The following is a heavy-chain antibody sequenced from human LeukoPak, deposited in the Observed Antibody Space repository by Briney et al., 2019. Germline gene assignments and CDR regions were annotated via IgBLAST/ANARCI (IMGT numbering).Heavy chain of an antibody. Sequence: GESLRISCKASGYSFTSYWISWVRQMPGKGLEWMGKIDPSDSYTNYSPSFQGLVTISADNSVSTAYLQRSSLKASDTAIYYCARRQGCSSTSCPPDYWGQGTLVTVSP. CDR1: GYSFTSYW. CDR3: ARRQGCSSTSCPPDY. CDR2: IDPSDSYT. D-gene: IGHD2-2*01. V-gene: IGHV5-10-1*01. J-gene: IGHJ4*02.